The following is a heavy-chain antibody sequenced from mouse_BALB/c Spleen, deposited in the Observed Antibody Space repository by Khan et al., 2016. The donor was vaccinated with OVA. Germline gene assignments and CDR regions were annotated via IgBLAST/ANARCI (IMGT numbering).Heavy chain of an antibody. CDR2: ISSGGDNT. CDR3: ARANYGSFAY. J-gene: IGHJ3*01. CDR1: GFTFSSFT. V-gene: IGHV5-9*03. Sequence: EVELVESGGGLVKPGGSLKLSCAASGFTFSSFTMSWVRQTPEKRLEWVATISSGGDNTYYPDSVKRRFTISRDTAKNNLYLQMSSLGSAATAVYYCARANYGSFAYWGQGTLVTVSA. D-gene: IGHD2-2*01.